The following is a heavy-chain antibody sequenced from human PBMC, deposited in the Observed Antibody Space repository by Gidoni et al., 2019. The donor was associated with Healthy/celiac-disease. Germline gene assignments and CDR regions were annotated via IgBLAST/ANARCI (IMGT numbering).Heavy chain of an antibody. Sequence: GYADSVKGRFTISRDNAKNSLYLQMNSLRAEDTALYYCAKARGDYSNYGFDYWGQGTLVTVSS. J-gene: IGHJ4*02. V-gene: IGHV3-9*01. D-gene: IGHD4-4*01. CDR3: AKARGDYSNYGFDY.